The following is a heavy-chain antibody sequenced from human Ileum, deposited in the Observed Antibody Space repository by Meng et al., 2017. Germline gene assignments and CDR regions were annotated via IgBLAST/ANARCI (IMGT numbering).Heavy chain of an antibody. CDR1: GFTFSNYG. CDR2: AST. CDR3: ARDHWGSLDY. Sequence: QGLRGESGGGLVPPGGYLGPSCVASGFTFSNYGLVWVRQAPGKGLEWIGYASTNYNPSLKSRVTISLDTSKNQFSLKLSSVTAADTAVYYCARDHWGSLDYWGQGILVTVSS. D-gene: IGHD7-27*01. V-gene: IGHV4-59*01. J-gene: IGHJ4*02.